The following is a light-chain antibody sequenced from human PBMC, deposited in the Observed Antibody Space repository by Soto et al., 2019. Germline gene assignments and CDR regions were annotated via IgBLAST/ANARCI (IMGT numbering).Light chain of an antibody. J-gene: IGKJ4*01. Sequence: DIQMTQSLSSLSASVGDRVTITCQASQDINNSLNWYQQRPGEAPKLLVYDASILEAGVPSRFSGRGFGTTFTLTISSLQPEDLATYFCQQFDNLPLTFGGGTKLELK. CDR1: QDINNS. CDR3: QQFDNLPLT. CDR2: DAS. V-gene: IGKV1-33*01.